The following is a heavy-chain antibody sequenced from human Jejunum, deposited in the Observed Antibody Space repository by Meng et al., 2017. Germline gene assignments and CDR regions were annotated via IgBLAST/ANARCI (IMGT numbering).Heavy chain of an antibody. CDR1: GDSISSDNW. D-gene: IGHD6-19*01. Sequence: VQLRESGHGRVKPSGTLSLTCAVSGDSISSDNWWSWVRQPPGKGPEWIGDIFRTGTSNYSPSLRSRVAIYMDKSKNQFSLSLNSVTAADTAVYYCARKGGTYSTGHFPHFDYWGQGTLVTVSS. CDR2: IFRTGTS. CDR3: ARKGGTYSTGHFPHFDY. J-gene: IGHJ4*02. V-gene: IGHV4-4*02.